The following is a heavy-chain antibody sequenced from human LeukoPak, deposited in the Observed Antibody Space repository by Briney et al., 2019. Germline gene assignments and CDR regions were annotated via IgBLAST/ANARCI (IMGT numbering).Heavy chain of an antibody. CDR2: IRYDGSNK. Sequence: GGSLRLSCAASGFTFSSYGMHWVRQAPGKGLEWVAFIRYDGSNKYYADSVKGRFTISRDNAKNALYLQMHSLRVEDTAVYYCARESIVVVSTTMDDASDIWGQGTMVTVSS. D-gene: IGHD2-2*01. CDR1: GFTFSSYG. CDR3: ARESIVVVSTTMDDASDI. J-gene: IGHJ3*02. V-gene: IGHV3-30*02.